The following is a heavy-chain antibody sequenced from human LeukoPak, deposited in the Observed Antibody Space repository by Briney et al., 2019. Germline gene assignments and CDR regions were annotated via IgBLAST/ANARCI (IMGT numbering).Heavy chain of an antibody. Sequence: SVKVSCKASGGTFSSYAISWVRQAPGQGLEWMGGIIPIFGTANYAQKFQGRVTITADESTSTAYMELSSLRSEDTAVYYCARGPRPVVPAASSYYFDYWGQGALVTVSS. D-gene: IGHD2-2*01. V-gene: IGHV1-69*13. J-gene: IGHJ4*02. CDR1: GGTFSSYA. CDR2: IIPIFGTA. CDR3: ARGPRPVVPAASSYYFDY.